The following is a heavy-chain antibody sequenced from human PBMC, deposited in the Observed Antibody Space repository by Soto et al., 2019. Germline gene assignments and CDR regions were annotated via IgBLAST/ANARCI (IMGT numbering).Heavy chain of an antibody. CDR1: GFTFSTAW. CDR3: TTRIAVAGTGSDY. V-gene: IGHV3-15*01. Sequence: GGSLSLSCGASGFTFSTAWMSWVRQAQGKGLEWVGRIKSKTDGGTTDYAAPVKGRFTISRDDSKNTLYLQMNSLKTEDTAVYYCTTRIAVAGTGSDYWGQGTLVTVSS. J-gene: IGHJ4*02. CDR2: IKSKTDGGTT. D-gene: IGHD6-19*01.